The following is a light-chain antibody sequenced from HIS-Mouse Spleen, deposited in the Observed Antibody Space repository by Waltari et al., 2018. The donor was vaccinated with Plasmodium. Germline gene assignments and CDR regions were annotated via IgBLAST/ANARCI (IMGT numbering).Light chain of an antibody. J-gene: IGKJ3*01. CDR2: GAS. CDR1: QSVSSN. V-gene: IGKV3-15*01. CDR3: QQYNNWSFT. Sequence: EIVMKQSPATLSVSPGERATLSCRASQSVSSNLAWYQQKPGRAPRLLIYGASTRATGIPARFSGSGSGTEFTLTISSLQSEDFAVYYCQQYNNWSFTFGPGTKVDIK.